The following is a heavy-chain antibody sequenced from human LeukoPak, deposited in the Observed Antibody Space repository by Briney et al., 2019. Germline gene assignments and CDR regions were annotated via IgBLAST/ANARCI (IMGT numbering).Heavy chain of an antibody. Sequence: SVKVSCKASGGTFSSYAISWVRQAPGQGLEWMGRIIPILGIANYAQKFQGRVTITADKSTSTAYMELSSLRSEDTAVYYCARETDLYCSGGSCYSRPFDYWGQGTLVTVSS. J-gene: IGHJ4*02. CDR3: ARETDLYCSGGSCYSRPFDY. CDR2: IIPILGIA. V-gene: IGHV1-69*04. D-gene: IGHD2-15*01. CDR1: GGTFSSYA.